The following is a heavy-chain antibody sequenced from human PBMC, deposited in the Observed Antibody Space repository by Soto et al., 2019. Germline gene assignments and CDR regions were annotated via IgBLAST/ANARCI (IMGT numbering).Heavy chain of an antibody. CDR1: GFTFSSYW. V-gene: IGHV3-74*01. CDR3: VRTSLVVAAATREDY. J-gene: IGHJ4*02. Sequence: EVQLVESGGGLVQPGGSLRLSCAASGFTFSSYWMHWVRQAPGKGLVWVSRINSDGSSTSYADSVKGRFTISRDNAKNTRYRQRNSLRAEDTAVYYCVRTSLVVAAATREDYWGQGTLVTVSS. CDR2: INSDGSST. D-gene: IGHD2-15*01.